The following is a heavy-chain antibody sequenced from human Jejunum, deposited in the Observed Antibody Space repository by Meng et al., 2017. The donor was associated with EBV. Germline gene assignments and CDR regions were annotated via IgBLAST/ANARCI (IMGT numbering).Heavy chain of an antibody. D-gene: IGHD5-18*01. V-gene: IGHV1-2*06. CDR1: GYTFTHYS. J-gene: IGHJ4*02. Sequence: QVQPVQSATEVTEPGASAKVSFTSSGYTFTHYSLHWVRQAPGQGLEWMGRVNPNSGVTNYAEKFQGRVTMTRDTSISTSYMEVSRLTSDDTAVYYCARPISGYTYYFDYWGQGTLVTVSS. CDR3: ARPISGYTYYFDY. CDR2: VNPNSGVT.